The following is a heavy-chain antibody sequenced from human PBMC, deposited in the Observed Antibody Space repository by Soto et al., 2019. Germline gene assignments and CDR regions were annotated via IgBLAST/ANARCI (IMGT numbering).Heavy chain of an antibody. V-gene: IGHV3-72*01. Sequence: GGSLRLSCAASGFTFSDHYMDWVRQAPGKGLEWVGRTRNKANSYTTEYAASVKGRFTISRDDSKNSLYLQMNSLKTKDTAVYYWATSGGFGEFFDYWGQGTLVTVSS. CDR1: GFTFSDHY. CDR3: ATSGGFGEFFDY. CDR2: TRNKANSYTT. J-gene: IGHJ4*02. D-gene: IGHD3-10*01.